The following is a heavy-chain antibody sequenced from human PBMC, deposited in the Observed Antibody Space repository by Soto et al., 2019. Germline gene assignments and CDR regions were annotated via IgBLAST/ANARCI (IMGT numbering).Heavy chain of an antibody. CDR3: ARGPVYYDYVWGSYYGMDV. Sequence: SETLSLTCAVYGGSFSGYYWSGIRQPPGKGLEWIGEINHSGSTNYNPSLKSRVTTSVDTSKNQFSLKLSSVTAADTAVYYCARGPVYYDYVWGSYYGMDVWGQGTTVPVSS. D-gene: IGHD3-16*01. J-gene: IGHJ6*02. CDR1: GGSFSGYY. V-gene: IGHV4-34*01. CDR2: INHSGST.